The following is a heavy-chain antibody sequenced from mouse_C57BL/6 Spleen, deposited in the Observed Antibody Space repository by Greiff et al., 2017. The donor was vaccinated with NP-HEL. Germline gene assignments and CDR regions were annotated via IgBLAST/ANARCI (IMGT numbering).Heavy chain of an antibody. CDR2: IYPGNSDT. J-gene: IGHJ2*01. CDR1: GYTFTSYW. V-gene: IGHV1-5*01. Sequence: VQLQQSGTVLARPGASVKMSCKTSGYTFTSYWMHWVKQRPGQGLEWIGAIYPGNSDTSYNQKFKGKAKLTAVTSASTAYMELSSLTNEDSAVYYCTRPPYYGSSFHFDYWGQGTTLTVSS. D-gene: IGHD1-1*01. CDR3: TRPPYYGSSFHFDY.